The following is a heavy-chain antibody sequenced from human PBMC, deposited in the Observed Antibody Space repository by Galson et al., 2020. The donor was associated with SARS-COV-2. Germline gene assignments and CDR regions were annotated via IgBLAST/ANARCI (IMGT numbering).Heavy chain of an antibody. D-gene: IGHD5-12*01. CDR3: ARESPIDGWLQYSD. Sequence: SETLSLTCTVSGASVNSGSNYWSWIRRPPGKGLEWIGYIHYSGSTSYNPSLKSRVTISADTSANQFSLRLSSATAADTATYYCARESPIDGWLQYSDWGQGTLVTVSS. CDR2: IHYSGST. V-gene: IGHV4-61*01. CDR1: GASVNSGSNY. J-gene: IGHJ4*02.